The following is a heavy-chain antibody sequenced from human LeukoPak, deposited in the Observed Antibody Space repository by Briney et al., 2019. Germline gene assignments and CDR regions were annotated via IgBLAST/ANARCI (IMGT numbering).Heavy chain of an antibody. J-gene: IGHJ6*03. Sequence: PSQTLSLTCTVSGGSINSGTYYWSWIRQPPGKGLEWIGYIYHSGSTYYNPSLKSRVTISVDRSKNQFSLKLSSVTAADTAVYYCARDRQDSSSTYYYYYYMDVWGKGTTVTVSS. CDR2: IYHSGST. CDR1: GGSINSGTYY. D-gene: IGHD6-6*01. V-gene: IGHV4-30-2*01. CDR3: ARDRQDSSSTYYYYYYMDV.